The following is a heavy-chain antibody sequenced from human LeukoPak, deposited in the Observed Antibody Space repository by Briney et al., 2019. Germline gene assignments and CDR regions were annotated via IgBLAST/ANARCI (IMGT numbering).Heavy chain of an antibody. CDR2: INQDGRDK. CDR3: VRDPRSFHF. V-gene: IGHV3-7*01. J-gene: IGHJ1*01. D-gene: IGHD3-16*02. CDR1: GFTFGSHW. Sequence: GGSLRLSCAASGFTFGSHWMSWVRQAPGKGLEWVADINQDGRDKHYVDSVKGRFTISRDNAESSLYLQVNSLRAEDTAVYYCVRDPRSFHFWGQGTLVTVSS.